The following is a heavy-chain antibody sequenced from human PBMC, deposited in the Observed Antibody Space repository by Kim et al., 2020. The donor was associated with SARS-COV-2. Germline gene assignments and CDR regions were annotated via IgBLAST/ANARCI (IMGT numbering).Heavy chain of an antibody. D-gene: IGHD3-9*01. V-gene: IGHV1-69*13. J-gene: IGHJ4*02. CDR2: IIPIFGTA. CDR1: GGTFSSYA. CDR3: AARYYDILTGYYPFDY. Sequence: SVKVSCKASGGTFSSYAISWVRQAPGQGLEWMGGIIPIFGTANYAQKFQGRVTITADESTSTAYMELSSLRSEDTAVYYCAARYYDILTGYYPFDYWGQGTLVTVSS.